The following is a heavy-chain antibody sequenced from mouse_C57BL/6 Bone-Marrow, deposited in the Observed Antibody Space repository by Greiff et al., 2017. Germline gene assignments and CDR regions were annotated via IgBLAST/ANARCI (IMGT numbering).Heavy chain of an antibody. CDR3: AKRYGDAMDD. D-gene: IGHD1-1*01. J-gene: IGHJ4*01. CDR2: INPNNGGT. CDR1: GYTFTDYN. V-gene: IGHV1-18*01. Sequence: EVKLVESGPELEKPGASVKIPCKASGYTFTDYNMDWVKQSHGKSLEWIGDINPNNGGTIYNQKFKGKATLTVDKSSSTAYMELRSLTSEDTAVYYCAKRYGDAMDDWGQGTSVTVSS.